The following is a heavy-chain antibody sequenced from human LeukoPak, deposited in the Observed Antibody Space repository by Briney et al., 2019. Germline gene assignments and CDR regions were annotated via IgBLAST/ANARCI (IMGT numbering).Heavy chain of an antibody. Sequence: GGSLRLSCAASGFTFSDHYMDWVRQAPGKGLEWVGRTRNKAESYTTEYAASVNGRFTISRDYSKNSLYLQMNSLKTEDTAVYYCIAMIREVGYWGQGTLVTVSS. CDR1: GFTFSDHY. CDR3: IAMIREVGY. CDR2: TRNKAESYTT. J-gene: IGHJ4*02. V-gene: IGHV3-72*01. D-gene: IGHD3-10*01.